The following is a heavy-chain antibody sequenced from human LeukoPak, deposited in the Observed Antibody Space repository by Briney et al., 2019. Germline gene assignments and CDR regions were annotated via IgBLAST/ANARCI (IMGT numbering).Heavy chain of an antibody. CDR1: GYIFTDYD. CDR2: TNPISGYT. V-gene: IGHV1-8*01. J-gene: IGHJ3*02. Sequence: ASVKVSCKASGYIFTDYDINWVRQATGQGLEWMGWTNPISGYTGSAQKFQGRVTMTRDTSISTVYLELSSLRSDDTAVYYCARGNRLYSSSWSSLPFDIWGQGTMVTVSS. D-gene: IGHD6-13*01. CDR3: ARGNRLYSSSWSSLPFDI.